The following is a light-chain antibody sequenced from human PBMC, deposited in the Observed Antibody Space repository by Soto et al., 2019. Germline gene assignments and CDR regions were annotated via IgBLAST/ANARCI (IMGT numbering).Light chain of an antibody. CDR1: QSITSY. Sequence: IPMTQSPSSLSASVGDRVTITCRASQSITSYLNWYQQKPGKAPQLLIYAASSLQSGVPSRFSGSGSGTDFTLTISSLQPEDFATYFGQQSYTTPWTFGQGTKVEVK. CDR3: QQSYTTPWT. V-gene: IGKV1-39*01. CDR2: AAS. J-gene: IGKJ1*01.